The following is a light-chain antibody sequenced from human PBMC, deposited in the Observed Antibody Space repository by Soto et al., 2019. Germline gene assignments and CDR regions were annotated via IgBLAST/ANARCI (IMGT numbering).Light chain of an antibody. CDR3: QQYIDWPPGK. CDR2: DTS. Sequence: EIVVTQSPATLSVSPGERVTLSCRASQSVSSSLPWSQQRPGQAPRLLIYDTSTRAAGISARFCGSGSGTEFTLTFSSLQSEDFAVYYCQQYIDWPPGKFGQGTAVEIK. CDR1: QSVSSS. J-gene: IGKJ1*01. V-gene: IGKV3-15*01.